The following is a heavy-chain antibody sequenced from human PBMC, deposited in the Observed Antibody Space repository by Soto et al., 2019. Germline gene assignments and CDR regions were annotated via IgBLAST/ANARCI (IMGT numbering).Heavy chain of an antibody. Sequence: QLQLQESGSGLVKPSQTLSLTCAVSGGSISSGGYSWSWIRQPPGKGLEWIGYIYHSGSTCYNPPLXSXXTISVDRSKNQFSLKLSSVTGADTAVYYCARVPGPWGQGTLVTVSS. J-gene: IGHJ5*02. CDR2: IYHSGST. CDR1: GGSISSGGYS. CDR3: ARVPGP. V-gene: IGHV4-30-2*01. D-gene: IGHD7-27*01.